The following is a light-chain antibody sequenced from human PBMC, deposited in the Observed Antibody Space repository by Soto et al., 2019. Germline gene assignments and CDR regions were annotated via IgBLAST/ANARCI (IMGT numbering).Light chain of an antibody. V-gene: IGKV1-5*03. CDR1: QSISTW. J-gene: IGKJ1*01. CDR3: QQYNSYRT. Sequence: DIQMTQSPSTLSASVGDRVTITCRASQSISTWLAWYQQKPGKAPNLLIYKASSLESGVPSRFSGSGSGTEFTLTISSLQHDDFATYYCQQYNSYRTFGQGTKVEIK. CDR2: KAS.